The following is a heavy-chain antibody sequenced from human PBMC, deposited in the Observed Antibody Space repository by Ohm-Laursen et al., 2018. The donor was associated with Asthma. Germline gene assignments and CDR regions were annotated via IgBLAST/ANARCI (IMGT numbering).Heavy chain of an antibody. D-gene: IGHD1-26*01. CDR2: IIPIFHTK. Sequence: GSSVKVSCKASGGTFSSYSISWVRQAPGQGLEWMGGIIPIFHTKKYGQKFQGRVTINADASTSTAYMELSTLRSEDTAVYYCAREGVLSYAFDIWGQGTMVTVSS. CDR3: AREGVLSYAFDI. J-gene: IGHJ3*02. V-gene: IGHV1-69*01. CDR1: GGTFSSYS.